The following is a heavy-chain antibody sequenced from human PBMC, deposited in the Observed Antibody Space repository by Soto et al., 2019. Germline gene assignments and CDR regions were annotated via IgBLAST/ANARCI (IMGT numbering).Heavy chain of an antibody. CDR1: GYTFTSYD. Sequence: QVKLVQSGAEVKKPGASVKVSCKASGYTFTSYDINWVRQATGQGLEWMGWMNPNSGNTGYEKKFQGRVTMTRKTSISTAYMELSSLRSEDTAGYYCGRGGGPVSKRDDAFDIWGQGTMVTVSS. CDR2: MNPNSGNT. J-gene: IGHJ3*02. CDR3: GRGGGPVSKRDDAFDI. D-gene: IGHD3-16*01. V-gene: IGHV1-8*01.